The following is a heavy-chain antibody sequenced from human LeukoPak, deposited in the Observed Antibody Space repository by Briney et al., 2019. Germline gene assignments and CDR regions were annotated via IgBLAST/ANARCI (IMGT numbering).Heavy chain of an antibody. CDR1: GGSISTQY. V-gene: IGHV4-4*07. Sequence: SETLSLTCTVSGGSISTQYWSWIRQPAGKGLEWIGRIYSSGRTNYNPSLKSRVSMSVDTSKNVFSLKLSSVTAADTAVYYCARHPGASDIWGQGTMVTVSS. J-gene: IGHJ3*02. CDR3: ARHPGASDI. CDR2: IYSSGRT.